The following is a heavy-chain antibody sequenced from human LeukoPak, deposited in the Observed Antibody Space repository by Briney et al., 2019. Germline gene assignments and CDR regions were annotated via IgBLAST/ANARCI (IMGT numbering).Heavy chain of an antibody. Sequence: GGSLRLSCAASGFTFSSYWMSWVRQAPGKGLELVANIKQDGSEKYYVDSVKGRFTISRDNAKNSLYLQMNSLRAEDTAVYYCAREKGSSGFDAFDIWGQGTMVTVSS. V-gene: IGHV3-7*01. CDR2: IKQDGSEK. D-gene: IGHD3-22*01. CDR1: GFTFSSYW. CDR3: AREKGSSGFDAFDI. J-gene: IGHJ3*02.